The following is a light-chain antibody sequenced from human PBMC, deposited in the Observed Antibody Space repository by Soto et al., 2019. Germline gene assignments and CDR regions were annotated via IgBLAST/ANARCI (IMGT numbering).Light chain of an antibody. V-gene: IGLV2-14*01. Sequence: QSALTQPASGSGSPGQSITISCTGTSSDVGAYNYVSWYQQHPGKAPKLMIYGVSDRPSGISNRFSGSKSGNTASLTISGLKAEDEADSYCGSYTYSSTWVFGGGTKLTVL. CDR1: SSDVGAYNY. CDR3: GSYTYSSTWV. J-gene: IGLJ3*02. CDR2: GVS.